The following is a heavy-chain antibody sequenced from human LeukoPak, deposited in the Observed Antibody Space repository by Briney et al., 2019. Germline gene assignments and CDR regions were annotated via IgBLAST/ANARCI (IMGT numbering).Heavy chain of an antibody. V-gene: IGHV3-23*01. D-gene: IGHD3-22*01. J-gene: IGHJ4*02. CDR2: ISGSGGST. CDR1: GFTFSSYA. CDR3: AKAGGTYYDSSGYYFDY. Sequence: PGGSLRLSCAASGFTFSSYAMSWVRQAPGKGLEWASAISGSGGSTYYADSVKGRFTISRDNSKNTLYLQMNSLRAEDTAVYYCAKAGGTYYDSSGYYFDYWGQGNLVTVSS.